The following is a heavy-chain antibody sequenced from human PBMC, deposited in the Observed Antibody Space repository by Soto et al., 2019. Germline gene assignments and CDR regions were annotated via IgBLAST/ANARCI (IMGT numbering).Heavy chain of an antibody. Sequence: LSETLSLTCSVSGDSVSSGNYFWSWMRQPPGKGLEWIAFVSNSGDTNYNPSLKSRVTISVDTSKNQFSLKLTSVTAADTAVYHCARTDSRGSWAAWFWGQGILVTVSS. D-gene: IGHD3-22*01. CDR2: VSNSGDT. J-gene: IGHJ4*02. CDR3: ARTDSRGSWAAWF. V-gene: IGHV4-61*01. CDR1: GDSVSSGNYF.